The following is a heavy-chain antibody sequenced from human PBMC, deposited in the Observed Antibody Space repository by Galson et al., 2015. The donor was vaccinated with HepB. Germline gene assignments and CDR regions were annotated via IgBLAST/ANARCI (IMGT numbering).Heavy chain of an antibody. CDR2: ISTKRGNT. CDR1: GYTFNKYG. J-gene: IGHJ4*02. Sequence: SVKVSCKASGYTFNKYGISWVRQAPGQGLEWMGWISTKRGNTKHAQNFQGRVTMTTETSTNTAYMELRSLRSADTAVYYCARDVDWAPDYWGQGTLVTVSS. CDR3: ARDVDWAPDY. V-gene: IGHV1-18*01. D-gene: IGHD3-9*01.